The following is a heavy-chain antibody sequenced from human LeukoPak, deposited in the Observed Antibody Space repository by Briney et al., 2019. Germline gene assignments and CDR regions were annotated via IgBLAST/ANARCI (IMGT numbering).Heavy chain of an antibody. J-gene: IGHJ4*02. D-gene: IGHD1/OR15-1a*01. Sequence: NPGGSLRLSCAASGFSFSDYYMTWIRQAPGKGLECVSYISSSSRTIYYTDSVKGRFTISRDNAKNSLYLQMNSLSAEDTALYHCATGTTLYNWGQGTLVTVSS. V-gene: IGHV3-11*04. CDR1: GFSFSDYY. CDR2: ISSSSRTI. CDR3: ATGTTLYN.